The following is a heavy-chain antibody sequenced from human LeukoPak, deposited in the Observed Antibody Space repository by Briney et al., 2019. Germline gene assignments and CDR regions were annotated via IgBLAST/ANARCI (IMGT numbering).Heavy chain of an antibody. CDR2: IYYSGST. J-gene: IGHJ6*02. CDR3: ARDGSGWLDYYYYGMDV. D-gene: IGHD6-19*01. CDR1: GGSISSYC. Sequence: SETLSLTCTVSGGSISSYCWSWIRQPPGKGLEWIGYIYYSGSTNYNPSLKSRVTISVDTSKNQFSLKVSSVTAADTAVYYCARDGSGWLDYYYYGMDVWGQGTTVTVSS. V-gene: IGHV4-59*01.